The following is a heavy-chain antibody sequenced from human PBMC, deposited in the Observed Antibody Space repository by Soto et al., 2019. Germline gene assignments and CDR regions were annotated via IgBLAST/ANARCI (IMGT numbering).Heavy chain of an antibody. V-gene: IGHV1-8*01. Sequence: ASLKVSCKASGYTFTSYDINWLRQATGQGLEWMGWMNPNSGNTGYAQKFQGRVTRNRNTSISTAYMELSSLRSEDTAVYYCARGGDIVVVVAAADYYYYMVVWCKGTTVTVSS. J-gene: IGHJ6*03. CDR3: ARGGDIVVVVAAADYYYYMVV. CDR1: GYTFTSYD. CDR2: MNPNSGNT. D-gene: IGHD2-15*01.